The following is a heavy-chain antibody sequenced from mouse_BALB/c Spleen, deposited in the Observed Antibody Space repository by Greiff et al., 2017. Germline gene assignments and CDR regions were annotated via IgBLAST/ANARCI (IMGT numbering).Heavy chain of an antibody. V-gene: IGHV1-7*01. J-gene: IGHJ4*01. D-gene: IGHD2-3*01. Sequence: VQVVESGAELAKPGASVKMPCKASGYTFTSYWMHWVKQRPGQGLEWIGYINPSTGYTEYNQKFKDKATLTADKSSSTAYMQLSSLTSEDSAVYYCAKRGYFYAMDYWGQGTSVTVSS. CDR2: INPSTGYT. CDR3: AKRGYFYAMDY. CDR1: GYTFTSYW.